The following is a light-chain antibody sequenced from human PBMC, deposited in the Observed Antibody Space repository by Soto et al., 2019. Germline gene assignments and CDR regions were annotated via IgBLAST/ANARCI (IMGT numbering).Light chain of an antibody. CDR3: QQYNAYSPWT. J-gene: IGKJ1*01. CDR2: KAS. CDR1: QGISQY. V-gene: IGKV1-5*03. Sequence: DIQMTQSPSTLSASVGDRVTITCRASQGISQYVAWYQQKPGKAPKLLIYKASDLDVGVPSRFAGSGSGTEFTLTISSLQPDDVATYYCQQYNAYSPWTFGQGTKV.